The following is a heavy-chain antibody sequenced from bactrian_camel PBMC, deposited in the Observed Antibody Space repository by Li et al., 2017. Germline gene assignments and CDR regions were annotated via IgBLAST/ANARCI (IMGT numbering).Heavy chain of an antibody. Sequence: HVQLVESGGGSVQAGGSLKLSCVASGYTFRTCGMGWYRQAPGKERDLVSYKERELVSYISTDGITTYADSVKGRFTISQDNDKNTLYLQMNSLKTEDTAVYYCAAAAGWIPMPPRAVAFGYWGQGTQVTVS. CDR3: AAAAGWIPMPPRAVAFGY. D-gene: IGHD1*01. CDR2: KERELVSYISTDGIT. V-gene: IGHV3S68*01. CDR1: GYTFRTCG. J-gene: IGHJ6*01.